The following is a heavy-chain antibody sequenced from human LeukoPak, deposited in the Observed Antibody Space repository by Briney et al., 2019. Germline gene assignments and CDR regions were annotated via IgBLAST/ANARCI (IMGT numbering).Heavy chain of an antibody. CDR3: ARGVRRDGYNPNFYFYGMDV. J-gene: IGHJ6*02. CDR2: IYYSGST. CDR1: GGPIRSYY. Sequence: SETLSLTCNVSGGPIRSYYWSWIRQPPGKGLEWIGYIYYSGSTNYNPSLKGRVTISLDTSKNHFSLKLSSVTAADTAVYFCARGVRRDGYNPNFYFYGMDVWGQGTTATVSS. D-gene: IGHD5-24*01. V-gene: IGHV4-59*01.